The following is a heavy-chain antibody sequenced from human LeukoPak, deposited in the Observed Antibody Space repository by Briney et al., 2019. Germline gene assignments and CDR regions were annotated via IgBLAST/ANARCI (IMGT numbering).Heavy chain of an antibody. CDR2: IDYTRST. J-gene: IGHJ4*02. Sequence: SETLSLTCNVSSGSINSGDYYWSWIRQPPGKGLGWIGDIDYTRSTSYSPSLKSRVTISIDTSKNQFSLKLSSVTAADTAVYYCARSARYFDNTGFDYWGQGTLVSVSS. CDR1: SGSINSGDYY. V-gene: IGHV4-30-4*01. D-gene: IGHD3-9*01. CDR3: ARSARYFDNTGFDY.